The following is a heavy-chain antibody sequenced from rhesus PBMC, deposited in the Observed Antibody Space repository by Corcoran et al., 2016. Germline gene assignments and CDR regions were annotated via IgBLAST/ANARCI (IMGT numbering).Heavy chain of an antibody. Sequence: QVKLQQWGEGLVKPSETLSLTCAVYGGSISGYYSWSWIRPPPGKGLEWIGYIYGNSASTNYNPSLKNRVTISKDTSKNQFSLKLSSVTAADTAVYYCARDQGYYDSGYYFGYWGQGVLVTVSS. D-gene: IGHD3-28*01. CDR1: GGSISGYYS. CDR3: ARDQGYYDSGYYFGY. J-gene: IGHJ4*01. CDR2: IYGNSAST. V-gene: IGHV4-73*01.